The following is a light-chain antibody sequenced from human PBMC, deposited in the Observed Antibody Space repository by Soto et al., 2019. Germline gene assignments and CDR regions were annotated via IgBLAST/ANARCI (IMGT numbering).Light chain of an antibody. CDR3: QQYDNLPRT. J-gene: IGKJ1*01. CDR2: DAS. V-gene: IGKV1-33*01. CDR1: QDISNY. Sequence: DIQMTQSPSSLSASVGDRVTITCQASQDISNYLNWYQQKPGKAPKLLIYDASNLETGVPSRFSGSGSGKDFPFTISSLQPEDIATYYCQQYDNLPRTFGQGTKVEIK.